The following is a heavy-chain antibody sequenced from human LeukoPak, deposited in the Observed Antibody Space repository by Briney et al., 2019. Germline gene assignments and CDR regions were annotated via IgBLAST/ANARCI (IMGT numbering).Heavy chain of an antibody. V-gene: IGHV4-59*08. CDR1: GGSISSYF. D-gene: IGHD1-26*01. J-gene: IGHJ4*02. Sequence: SETLSLTCTVSGGSISSYFWSWFRQPPGKGLVWSGYISYSGSTNYNPSLKSRITISLDTSKNQFSLKLSSVTAADTAVYYCARRRERRRTDRFDYFDYWGQGALVAVSS. CDR2: ISYSGST. CDR3: ARRRERRRTDRFDYFDY.